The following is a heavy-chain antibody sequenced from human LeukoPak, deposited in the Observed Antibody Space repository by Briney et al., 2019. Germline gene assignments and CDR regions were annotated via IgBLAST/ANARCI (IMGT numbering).Heavy chain of an antibody. J-gene: IGHJ5*02. Sequence: ASVKVSCKASGYTFTSYGISWVRQAPGQGLEWMGWISAYNGNTNYAQKLQGRVTMTTDTSTSTAYMELRSLRFEDTAVYYCARSIALGGDNWFDPWGQGTLVTVSS. CDR3: ARSIALGGDNWFDP. CDR1: GYTFTSYG. V-gene: IGHV1-18*01. CDR2: ISAYNGNT. D-gene: IGHD2-21*01.